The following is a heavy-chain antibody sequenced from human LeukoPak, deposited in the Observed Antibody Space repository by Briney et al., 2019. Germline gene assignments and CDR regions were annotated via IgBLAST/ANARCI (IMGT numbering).Heavy chain of an antibody. V-gene: IGHV3-48*01. D-gene: IGHD1-26*01. CDR2: ISSGSRTI. CDR3: ARESISGHRDFDY. Sequence: GGSLRLSCAASGFTFSSYSMNWVRQAPGKGLEWLSYISSGSRTIYYADSVKGRFTMSRDNAKSSLYLQMNGLRAEDTAVYYCARESISGHRDFDYWGQGALVTVSS. CDR1: GFTFSSYS. J-gene: IGHJ4*02.